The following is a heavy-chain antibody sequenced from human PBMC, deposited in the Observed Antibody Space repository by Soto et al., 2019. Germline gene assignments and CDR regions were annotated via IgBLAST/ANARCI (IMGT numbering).Heavy chain of an antibody. CDR1: GFNFSSYG. Sequence: PGGALRLSCAASGFNFSSYGMNWVRQAPGKGVEVVSGISGRGGRTYYADSVKGRFTRSRDSPKNTLFLQMNSLRAEDTAVYSCAKVSGSSRPYYFDYWGQGIPVTVSS. CDR2: ISGRGGRT. V-gene: IGHV3-23*01. CDR3: AKVSGSSRPYYFDY. J-gene: IGHJ4*02. D-gene: IGHD6-13*01.